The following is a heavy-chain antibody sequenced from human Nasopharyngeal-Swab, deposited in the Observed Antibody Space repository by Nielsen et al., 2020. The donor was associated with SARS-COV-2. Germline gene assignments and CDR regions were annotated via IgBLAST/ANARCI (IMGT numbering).Heavy chain of an antibody. CDR3: AKTPGNYHYYMDV. V-gene: IGHV3-21*01. CDR1: GFTFSSYS. Sequence: GESLKISCAASGFTFSSYSMNWVRQAPGKGLEWVSSISSSSSFIYYADSVKGRFTISRDNAKNSLYLQMNSLRGEDTAVYCCAKTPGNYHYYMDVWGKGTTVTVSS. CDR2: ISSSSSFI. J-gene: IGHJ6*03.